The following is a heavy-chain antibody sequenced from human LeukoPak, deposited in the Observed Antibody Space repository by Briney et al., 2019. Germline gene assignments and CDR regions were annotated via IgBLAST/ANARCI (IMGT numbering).Heavy chain of an antibody. CDR1: GGTFSSYA. CDR2: IIPIFGTA. V-gene: IGHV1-69*05. D-gene: IGHD3-22*01. J-gene: IGHJ4*02. Sequence: SVKVSCKASGGTFSSYAISWVRQAPGQGLEWMGRIIPIFGTANYAQKFQGRVTITTDESTSTAYMELSSLRPEDTAVYYCAREKKYYYDSSGYFDDYWGQGTLVTVSS. CDR3: AREKKYYYDSSGYFDDY.